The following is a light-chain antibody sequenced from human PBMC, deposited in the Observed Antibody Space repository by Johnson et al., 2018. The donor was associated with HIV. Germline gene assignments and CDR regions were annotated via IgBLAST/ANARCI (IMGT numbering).Light chain of an antibody. CDR1: SSNIGSHY. CDR2: DTI. Sequence: QSVLTQPPSVSAAPGQKVTISCSGSSSNIGSHYVSWYQKVPGTAPRLVIYDTIKRHSGIPDRFSGSKSGTSATLGITGLQTGDEADYYCGTWDSSLNAYVFGAATKGAVL. V-gene: IGLV1-51*01. CDR3: GTWDSSLNAYV. J-gene: IGLJ1*01.